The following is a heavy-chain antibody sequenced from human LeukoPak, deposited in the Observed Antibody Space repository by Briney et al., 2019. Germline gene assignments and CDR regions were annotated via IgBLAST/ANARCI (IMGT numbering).Heavy chain of an antibody. V-gene: IGHV4-34*01. D-gene: IGHD6-19*01. CDR2: INHSGST. Sequence: PSETLSRTCAVYGGSFSGYYWSWIRQPPGKGLEWIGEINHSGSTNYNPSLKSRVTISVDTSKNQFSLKLSSVTAADTAVYYCARAVAGNDFWSQGTLVTVSS. CDR3: ARAVAGNDF. J-gene: IGHJ4*02. CDR1: GGSFSGYY.